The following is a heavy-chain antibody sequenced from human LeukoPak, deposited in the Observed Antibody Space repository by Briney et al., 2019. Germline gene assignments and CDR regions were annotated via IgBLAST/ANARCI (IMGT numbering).Heavy chain of an antibody. J-gene: IGHJ6*03. CDR1: GYTFTSYY. CDR3: ARDGVPAAIDYYYMDV. CDR2: INPSGGST. D-gene: IGHD2-2*02. V-gene: IGHV1-46*01. Sequence: GASVKVSCKASGYTFTSYYMHWVRQAPGQGLEWMGIINPSGGSTSYAQKFQGRVTMTRDMSTSTVYMELSSLRSEDTAVYYCARDGVPAAIDYYYMDVRGKGTTVTVSS.